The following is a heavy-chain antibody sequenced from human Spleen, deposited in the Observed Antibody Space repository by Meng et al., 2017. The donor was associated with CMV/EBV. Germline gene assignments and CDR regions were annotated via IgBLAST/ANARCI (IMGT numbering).Heavy chain of an antibody. CDR2: INHSAST. CDR3: ARRRRATLVVPAAMAFDI. CDR1: GSFRGYY. V-gene: IGHV4-34*01. J-gene: IGHJ3*02. Sequence: GSFRGYYCSCIRQPPGKGLEWIGEINHSASTNYNPSLKSRVTISVDTSKNQFSLKLSSVTAADTAVYYCARRRRATLVVPAAMAFDIWGQGTMVTVSS. D-gene: IGHD2-2*01.